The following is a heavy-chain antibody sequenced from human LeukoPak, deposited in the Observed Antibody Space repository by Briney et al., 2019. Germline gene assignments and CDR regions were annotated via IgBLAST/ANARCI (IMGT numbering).Heavy chain of an antibody. CDR1: GFTFSSYA. J-gene: IGHJ4*02. CDR2: ISSSSSTI. CDR3: ASFPWTNPIW. Sequence: GGSLRLSCAASGFTFSSYAMSWVRQAPGKGLEWVSYISSSSSTIYYADSVKGRFTISRDNAKNSLYLQMNSLRAEDTAVYYCASFPWTNPIWWGQGTLVTVSS. D-gene: IGHD2-8*01. V-gene: IGHV3-48*01.